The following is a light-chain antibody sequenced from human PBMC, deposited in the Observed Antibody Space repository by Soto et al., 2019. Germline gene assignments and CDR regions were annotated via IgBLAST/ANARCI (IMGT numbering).Light chain of an antibody. Sequence: EIVLTQSPGTLSLSPGETATLSCRGSQNLNSDYLAWYQQKPGQAPRLLMFAVSTRATGIPERFRGSGSGTDFTLTISGLEPEDFAVYYCQQYGRSPFTFGPGTKVDIK. CDR3: QQYGRSPFT. CDR2: AVS. V-gene: IGKV3-20*01. J-gene: IGKJ3*01. CDR1: QNLNSDY.